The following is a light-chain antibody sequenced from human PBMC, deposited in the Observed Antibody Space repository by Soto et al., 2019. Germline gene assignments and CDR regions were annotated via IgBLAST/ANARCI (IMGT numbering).Light chain of an antibody. J-gene: IGLJ1*01. CDR1: ISDIAAYNY. CDR2: HVN. CDR3: FSYSTGRFLYV. V-gene: IGLV2-14*03. Sequence: LTQPASVSGAPGQSITISCTGTISDIAAYNYVSWYQQHPGRAPNLLIYHVNTRPSGISNRFSGSKSGETASLPISGLQAEAEYDSYCFSYSTGRFLYVLGRGNK.